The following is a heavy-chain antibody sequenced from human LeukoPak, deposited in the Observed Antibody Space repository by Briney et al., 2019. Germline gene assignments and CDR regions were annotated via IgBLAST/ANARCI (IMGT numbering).Heavy chain of an antibody. CDR3: ARGGYYGSGVDAFDI. D-gene: IGHD3-10*01. Sequence: SETLSLTCTVSGYSISSPYCWGWIRQPPGKGLEWIGFICHSGSTYYNPSLKSRVTISLDTSDNYFSLKLTSVTAADTAVYYCARGGYYGSGVDAFDIWGQGTMVTVSS. J-gene: IGHJ3*02. CDR2: ICHSGST. CDR1: GYSISSPYC. V-gene: IGHV4-38-2*02.